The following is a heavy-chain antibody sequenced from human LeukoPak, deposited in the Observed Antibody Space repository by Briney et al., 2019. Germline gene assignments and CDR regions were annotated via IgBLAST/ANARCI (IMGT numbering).Heavy chain of an antibody. V-gene: IGHV4-39*01. D-gene: IGHD7-27*01. CDR3: ARNHQAHWGSYWYFDL. Sequence: SSTLSLTCTVSGLSISSSSYDWGGIRQTPGKGLEWLATCYDSGSTYYNPSLKSRVTISVDTSKNQFSLKLSSVTAADTAVYYCARNHQAHWGSYWYFDLWGRGTLVSVSS. J-gene: IGHJ2*01. CDR1: GLSISSSSYD. CDR2: CYDSGST.